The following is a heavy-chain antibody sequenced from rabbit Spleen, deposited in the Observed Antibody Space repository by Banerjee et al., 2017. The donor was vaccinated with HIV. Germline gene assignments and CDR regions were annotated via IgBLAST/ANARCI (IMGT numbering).Heavy chain of an antibody. CDR1: GFSFSSGYW. CDR2: IYAGSSGST. D-gene: IGHD7-1*01. CDR3: ARNNNGYSLTRLDL. Sequence: QEQLKESGGGLVQPEGSLTLTCTASGFSFSSGYWICWVRQAPGKGLEWIACIYAGSSGSTYYASWAKGRFTISKASSTTVTLQMTSLTAADTATYFCARNNNGYSLTRLDLWGPGTLVTVS. J-gene: IGHJ3*01. V-gene: IGHV1S45*01.